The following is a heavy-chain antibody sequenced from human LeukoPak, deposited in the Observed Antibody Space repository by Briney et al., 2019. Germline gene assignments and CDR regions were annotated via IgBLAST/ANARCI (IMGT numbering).Heavy chain of an antibody. CDR2: IYYSGST. J-gene: IGHJ3*02. CDR1: GGSISSYY. Sequence: SETLSLTCTVSGGSISSYYWSWIRQPPGKGLEWSGYIYYSGSTNYNPSLKSRVTITVDTSKNQFSLKLSSVTAADTAVYYCAGCPVAGGNQGAFDIWGQGTMVTVSS. D-gene: IGHD6-19*01. V-gene: IGHV4-59*01. CDR3: AGCPVAGGNQGAFDI.